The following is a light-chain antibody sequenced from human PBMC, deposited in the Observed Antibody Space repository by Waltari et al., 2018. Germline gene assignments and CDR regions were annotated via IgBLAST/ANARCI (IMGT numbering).Light chain of an antibody. J-gene: IGLJ2*01. CDR1: SSDVGGFNW. Sequence: QSALTQSASVSGSPGQSITISCTGTSSDVGGFNWVSWYQQHPGKAPKVMIYDVTNRPSGVSNRFSGSKSGNTATLTISGLQAEDEADYYCMSYTSRHTMIFGGGTRLTVL. CDR3: MSYTSRHTMI. CDR2: DVT. V-gene: IGLV2-14*01.